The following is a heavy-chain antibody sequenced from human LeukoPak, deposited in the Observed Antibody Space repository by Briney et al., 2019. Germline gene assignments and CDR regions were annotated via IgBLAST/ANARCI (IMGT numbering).Heavy chain of an antibody. J-gene: IGHJ4*02. Sequence: GESLKISCKGSGYSFTSYWIGWVRQMPGKGLEWMGIIYPGDSDTRYSPSFQGQVTISADKSISTAYLQWSSLKASDTAMYYCAYTARPRNSAFDYWGQGTLVTVSS. V-gene: IGHV5-51*01. CDR1: GYSFTSYW. CDR3: AYTARPRNSAFDY. CDR2: IYPGDSDT. D-gene: IGHD4-23*01.